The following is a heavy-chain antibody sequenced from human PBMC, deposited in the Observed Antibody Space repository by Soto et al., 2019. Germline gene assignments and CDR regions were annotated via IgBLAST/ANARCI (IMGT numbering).Heavy chain of an antibody. V-gene: IGHV3-21*01. CDR2: ISSSSSYI. D-gene: IGHD6-19*01. J-gene: IGHJ6*02. CDR3: ARGPSSDWNNGLDV. CDR1: GCTFRNYN. Sequence: EVQLVESGGGLVKPGGSLRLSCAASGCTFRNYNMDWVRKAPGKGLEWVSSISSSSSYIYYADSVKGRFTIARDNSKKSLCLQMNSLRAEDTAVYYCARGPSSDWNNGLDVCGQGTTVTVS.